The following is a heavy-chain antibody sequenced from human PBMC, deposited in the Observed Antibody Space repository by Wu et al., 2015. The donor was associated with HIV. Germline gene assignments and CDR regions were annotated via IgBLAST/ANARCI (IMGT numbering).Heavy chain of an antibody. Sequence: QVQLVQSGAEVKKPGASVKVSCEASGYTFTNYDISWVRQAPGQGLEWMGWISTYNGNTNYAQKFQGRVTMTTDTSTSTVYMELWSLRSDDTAVYFCARDGITLAGTAEYWGQGTLVTVSS. V-gene: IGHV1-18*01. CDR2: ISTYNGNT. CDR1: GYTFTNYD. CDR3: ARDGITLAGTAEY. J-gene: IGHJ4*02. D-gene: IGHD6-19*01.